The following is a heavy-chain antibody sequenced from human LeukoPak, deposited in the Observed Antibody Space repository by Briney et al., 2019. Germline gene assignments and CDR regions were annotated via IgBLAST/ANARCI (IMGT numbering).Heavy chain of an antibody. CDR3: ARDRGHYYDSSGYYLDY. D-gene: IGHD3-22*01. CDR1: GGSISSGGYS. J-gene: IGHJ4*02. Sequence: SQTLSLTCAVSGGSISSGGYSWSWIRQPPGKGLEWIGRIYTSGSTNYNPSLKSRVTISVDTSKNQFSLKLSSVTAADTAVYYCARDRGHYYDSSGYYLDYWGQGTLVTVSS. V-gene: IGHV4-61*02. CDR2: IYTSGST.